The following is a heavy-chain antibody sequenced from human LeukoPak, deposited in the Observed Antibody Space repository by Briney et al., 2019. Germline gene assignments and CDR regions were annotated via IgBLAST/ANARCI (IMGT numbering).Heavy chain of an antibody. V-gene: IGHV4-39*01. J-gene: IGHJ4*02. CDR2: IYYSGST. CDR3: ARGAYYYDSGD. Sequence: SETLSLTCTVSGGSISSSSYYWGWIRQPPGKGLEWIGSIYYSGSTYYNPSLKSRVTISVDTSKNQFSLKLSSVTAADPAVYYCARGAYYYDSGDWGQGTLVTVSS. D-gene: IGHD3-10*01. CDR1: GGSISSSSYY.